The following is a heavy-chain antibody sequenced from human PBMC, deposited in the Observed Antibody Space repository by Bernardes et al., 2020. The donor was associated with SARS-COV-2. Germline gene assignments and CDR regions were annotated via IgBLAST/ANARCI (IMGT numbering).Heavy chain of an antibody. Sequence: GGSLRLSCAASGFTFSSYAMSWVRQAPGKGLEWVSAISGSGGSTYYADSVKGRFTISRDNSKNTLDLQMNSLRAEDTAVYYCAKDILAVAGTSYYYYYGMDVWGQGTTVTVSS. D-gene: IGHD6-19*01. CDR3: AKDILAVAGTSYYYYYGMDV. V-gene: IGHV3-23*01. J-gene: IGHJ6*02. CDR2: ISGSGGST. CDR1: GFTFSSYA.